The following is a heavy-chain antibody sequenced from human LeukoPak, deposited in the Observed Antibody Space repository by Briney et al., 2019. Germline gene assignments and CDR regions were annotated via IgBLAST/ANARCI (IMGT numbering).Heavy chain of an antibody. CDR1: GFTFSSYW. D-gene: IGHD2-2*01. J-gene: IGHJ5*02. CDR3: ARDRGCSSTSCYENWFDP. V-gene: IGHV3-74*01. Sequence: GGSLRLSCGASGFTFSSYWMHWVRQAPGKGLVWVSRINSDGSSTSYADSVKGRFTISRDGAKNTLYLQMNSLRAEDTAVYYCARDRGCSSTSCYENWFDPWGQGTLVTVSS. CDR2: INSDGSST.